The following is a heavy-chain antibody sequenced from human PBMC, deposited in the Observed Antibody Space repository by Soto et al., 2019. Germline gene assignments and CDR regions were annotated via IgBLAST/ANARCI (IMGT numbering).Heavy chain of an antibody. CDR2: INSDGSST. J-gene: IGHJ4*02. D-gene: IGHD6-19*01. CDR3: AVAVAGPTAIGY. CDR1: GFTFSSYW. V-gene: IGHV3-74*01. Sequence: GGSLRLSCAASGFTFSSYWMHWARQAPGKGLVWVSRINSDGSSTSYADSVKGRFTISRDNAKNTLYLQMNSLRAEDTAVYYCAVAVAGPTAIGYWGQGTLVTVS.